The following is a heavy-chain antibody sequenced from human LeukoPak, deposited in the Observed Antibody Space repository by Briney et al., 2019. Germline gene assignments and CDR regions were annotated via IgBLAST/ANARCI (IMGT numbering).Heavy chain of an antibody. V-gene: IGHV3-23*01. CDR1: GFTFSSYA. CDR3: AKAPAYQLLVCYFDY. J-gene: IGHJ4*02. Sequence: GGSLRLSCAASGFTFSSYAMSWVRQAPGKGLEWVSAISGGGGSTYYADSVKGRFTISRDNSKNTLYLQMNSLRAEDTAVYYCAKAPAYQLLVCYFDYWGQGTLVTVSS. D-gene: IGHD2-2*01. CDR2: ISGGGGST.